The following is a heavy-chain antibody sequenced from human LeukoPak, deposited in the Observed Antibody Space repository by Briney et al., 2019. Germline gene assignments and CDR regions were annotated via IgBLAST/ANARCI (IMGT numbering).Heavy chain of an antibody. CDR3: ARDSRPLGATKGYFDY. Sequence: SETLSLTCTVSGGSISSSSYYWGWIRQPPGKGLEWIGNFYYSGSTYYNPSLKSRVTISVDTSKNQFSLKLSSVTAADTAVYYCARDSRPLGATKGYFDYWGQGTLVTVSS. J-gene: IGHJ4*02. CDR2: FYYSGST. D-gene: IGHD1-26*01. V-gene: IGHV4-39*07. CDR1: GGSISSSSYY.